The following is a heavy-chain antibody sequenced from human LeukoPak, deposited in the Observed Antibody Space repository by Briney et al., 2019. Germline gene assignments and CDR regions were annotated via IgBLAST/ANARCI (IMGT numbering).Heavy chain of an antibody. Sequence: GGSLRLSCVASGFSFSYAWMSWVRQAPGKGLQWGGHIRSETDGATTDYAAAVKGRFTISRDDSKKMLYLEMNSLKTEDTAVYYCTTDLNQRLKWFGTPLDHWGQGTPVTVSS. V-gene: IGHV3-15*01. J-gene: IGHJ4*02. D-gene: IGHD3-10*01. CDR2: IRSETDGATT. CDR1: GFSFSYAW. CDR3: TTDLNQRLKWFGTPLDH.